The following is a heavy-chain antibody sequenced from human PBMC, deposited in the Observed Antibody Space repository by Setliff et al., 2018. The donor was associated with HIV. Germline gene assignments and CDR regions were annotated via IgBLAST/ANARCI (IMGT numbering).Heavy chain of an antibody. J-gene: IGHJ5*02. CDR2: IYQNGLT. CDR3: VRAGDYYDSTGARAGFDP. Sequence: PSETLSLTCAVTGDSISSRNWWSWVRQAPGKGLQWIGEIYQNGLTNYSPSLKSRVSMSLDKSKNQFSLKMTSVTAADTAVYYCVRAGDYYDSTGARAGFDPWGQGTLVTVSS. D-gene: IGHD3-22*01. V-gene: IGHV4-4*02. CDR1: GDSISSRNW.